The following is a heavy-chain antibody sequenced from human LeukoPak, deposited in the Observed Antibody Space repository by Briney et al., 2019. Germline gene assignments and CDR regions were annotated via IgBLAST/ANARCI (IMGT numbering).Heavy chain of an antibody. J-gene: IGHJ4*02. CDR1: GYTFTGYY. CDR3: ARDRDYGGNSFDY. V-gene: IGHV1-2*02. D-gene: IGHD4-23*01. CDR2: INPNSGGT. Sequence: ASVKVSCKASGYTFTGYYMHWVRQAPGQGLEWMGWINPNSGGTNYAQKFQGRVTMTRDTSISTAYMELSRLRSDDTAVYYCARDRDYGGNSFDYWGQGTLVTVSS.